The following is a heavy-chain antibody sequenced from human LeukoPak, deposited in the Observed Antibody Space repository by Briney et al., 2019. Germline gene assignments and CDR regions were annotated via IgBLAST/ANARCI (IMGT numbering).Heavy chain of an antibody. V-gene: IGHV3-23*01. CDR3: AKSGYSYGRFDY. CDR1: GITFSSYA. Sequence: PRGSLRLSCAASGITFSSYAMSWVRPAPGKGLGWVSAISGSNESTFYADSVKARFTISRNNSKNTLYLQMNSLRAEDTAVYYCAKSGYSYGRFDYWGQGTLVTVSS. CDR2: ISGSNEST. J-gene: IGHJ4*02. D-gene: IGHD5-18*01.